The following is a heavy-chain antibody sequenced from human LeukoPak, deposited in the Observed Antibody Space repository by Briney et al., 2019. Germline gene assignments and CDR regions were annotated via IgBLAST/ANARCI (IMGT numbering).Heavy chain of an antibody. V-gene: IGHV3-23*01. J-gene: IGHJ4*02. CDR2: ISGSGGST. D-gene: IGHD3-22*01. CDR3: AKTYDSSGYYSLDY. CDR1: GFTFSSYA. Sequence: PGGSLRLSCAASGFTFSSYAMSWVRQAPGKGLEWVSAISGSGGSTYYADSVKGRFTISRDNSKNTLYLQTNSLRAEDTAVYYCAKTYDSSGYYSLDYWGQGTLVTVSS.